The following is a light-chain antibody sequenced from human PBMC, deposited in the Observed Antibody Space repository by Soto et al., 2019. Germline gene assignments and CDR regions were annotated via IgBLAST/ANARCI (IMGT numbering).Light chain of an antibody. CDR2: DAS. J-gene: IGKJ5*01. CDR3: QQLNTDPFT. V-gene: IGKV1-13*02. Sequence: AIQLTQSPSSLSASVGDRVSITCRASQGISSALAWYQHKPGKAPKILIYDASSLQSGVPSRFSGSESGTECTLTISSLQPEDFATYYCQQLNTDPFTFGQGTRLEIK. CDR1: QGISSA.